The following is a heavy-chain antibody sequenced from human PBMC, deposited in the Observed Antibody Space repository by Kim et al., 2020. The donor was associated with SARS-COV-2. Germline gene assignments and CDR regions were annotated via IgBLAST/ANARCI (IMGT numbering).Heavy chain of an antibody. Sequence: ASVKVSCKASGYTFTSYYMHWVRQAPGQGLEWMGIINPSGGSTSYAQKFQGRVTMTRDTSTSTVYMELSSLRSEDTAVYYCARDRGSTSWRYYYYGMDDWGQGTTVTVSS. J-gene: IGHJ6*02. V-gene: IGHV1-46*01. D-gene: IGHD2-2*01. CDR1: GYTFTSYY. CDR2: INPSGGST. CDR3: ARDRGSTSWRYYYYGMDD.